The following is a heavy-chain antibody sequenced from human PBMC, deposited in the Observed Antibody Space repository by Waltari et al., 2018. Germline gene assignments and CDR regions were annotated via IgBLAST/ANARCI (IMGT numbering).Heavy chain of an antibody. Sequence: QVQLQESGPGLVKPSETLSLTCTVSGGSISRYYWSWIRQPAGKGLEWIGRIYTSGSTNYNPSLKSRVTMSVDTSKNQFSLKLSSVTAADTAVYYCARDLGDYGGNSYWFDPWGQGTLVTVSS. CDR1: GGSISRYY. J-gene: IGHJ5*02. V-gene: IGHV4-4*07. CDR2: IYTSGST. D-gene: IGHD4-17*01. CDR3: ARDLGDYGGNSYWFDP.